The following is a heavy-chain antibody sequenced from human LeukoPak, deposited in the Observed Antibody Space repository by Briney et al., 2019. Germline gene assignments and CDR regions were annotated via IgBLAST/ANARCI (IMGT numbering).Heavy chain of an antibody. V-gene: IGHV5-51*01. D-gene: IGHD3-22*01. CDR2: INPGDSET. J-gene: IGHJ3*02. CDR1: AYSFTSYW. Sequence: GESLKISCKTLAYSFTSYWIGWVRQLPGKGPEGIGIINPGDSETRYNPSFQGHVAISADTSLSTAYLQWTSLQDSDNAIYYCASVGYDTSGYDAFDIWGQGTRVTVSS. CDR3: ASVGYDTSGYDAFDI.